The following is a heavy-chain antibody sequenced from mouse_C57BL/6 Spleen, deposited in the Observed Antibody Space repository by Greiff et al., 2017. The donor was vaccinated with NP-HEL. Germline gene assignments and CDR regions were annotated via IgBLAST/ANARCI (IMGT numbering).Heavy chain of an antibody. D-gene: IGHD3-1*01. J-gene: IGHJ2*01. CDR2: IDPSDSYT. CDR3: ARSRSFGNYFDY. V-gene: IGHV1-50*01. Sequence: QVQLQQPGAELVKPGASVKLSCKASGYTFTSYWMQWVKQRPGQGLEWIGEIDPSDSYTNYNQKFKGKATLTVDTSSSTAYMQLSSLTSEDSAVYYCARSRSFGNYFDYWGQGTTLTVSS. CDR1: GYTFTSYW.